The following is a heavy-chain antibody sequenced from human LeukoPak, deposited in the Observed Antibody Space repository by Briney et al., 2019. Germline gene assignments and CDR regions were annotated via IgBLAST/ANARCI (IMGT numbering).Heavy chain of an antibody. CDR1: GFSFSTYG. D-gene: IGHD1-1*01. Sequence: PGGSLRLSCAAAGFSFSTYGMHWVRQAPGKGLEWVAFIQYDGTNKYYADSVKGRFSISKDNSENTLYVQMNSLRGEDTAVYYCAKAGEQKERRRAFDVWGQGTMVTVSS. J-gene: IGHJ3*01. CDR3: AKAGEQKERRRAFDV. CDR2: IQYDGTNK. V-gene: IGHV3-30*02.